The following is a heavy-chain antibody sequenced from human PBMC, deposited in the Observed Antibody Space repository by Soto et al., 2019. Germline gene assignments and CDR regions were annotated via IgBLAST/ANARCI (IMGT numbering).Heavy chain of an antibody. CDR3: ASGFSPGPPIVLMVYANHDYLDY. CDR2: ISYDGSNK. V-gene: IGHV3-30-3*01. CDR1: GFTFSSYA. D-gene: IGHD2-8*01. J-gene: IGHJ4*02. Sequence: GESLKISCAASGFTFSSYAMHWVRQAPGKGLEWVAVISYDGSNKYYADSVKGRFTISRDNSKNTLYLQMNSLRAEDPAVYYCASGFSPGPPIVLMVYANHDYLDYWGQGTLVTVSS.